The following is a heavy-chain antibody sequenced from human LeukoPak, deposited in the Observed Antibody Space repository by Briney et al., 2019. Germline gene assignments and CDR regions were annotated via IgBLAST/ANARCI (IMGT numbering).Heavy chain of an antibody. V-gene: IGHV3-21*01. CDR3: ARPLDSSNNYFDY. Sequence: GGSLRLSCAASGFTFSRNAMNWVRQAPGKGLEWVSFISSSSNYMSYADSVKGRFTISRDNAKNSLYLQLNSLRAEDTAVYYCARPLDSSNNYFDYWGQGTLVTVSA. CDR1: GFTFSRNA. D-gene: IGHD6-13*01. CDR2: ISSSSNYM. J-gene: IGHJ4*02.